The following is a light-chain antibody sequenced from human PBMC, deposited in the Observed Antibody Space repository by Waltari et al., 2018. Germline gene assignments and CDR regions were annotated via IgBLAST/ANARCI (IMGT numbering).Light chain of an antibody. V-gene: IGKV2-30*02. CDR1: QSLVRSDGKIY. CDR3: MQATHWPPT. J-gene: IGKJ5*01. Sequence: VVMTQSPLSLPVTLAQPPSVSCRSSQSLVRSDGKIYFHWYQQRPGQAPRRLIYKVSNRDTGVPDRFSGSGSGTDFTLKINRVEAEDVGVYYCMQATHWPPTFGQGTRLEIK. CDR2: KVS.